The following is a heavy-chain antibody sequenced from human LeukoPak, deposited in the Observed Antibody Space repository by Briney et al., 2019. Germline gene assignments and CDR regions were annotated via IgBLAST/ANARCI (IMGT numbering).Heavy chain of an antibody. D-gene: IGHD3-3*01. J-gene: IGHJ4*02. V-gene: IGHV1-2*02. Sequence: ASVKVSCKASGYTFTCYYMHWVRQAPGQGLEWMGWINPNSGGTNYAQKFHGRVTMTRDTSISTAYMELSRLRSDDTAVYYCARDRTISLGTSKEIKYITIFDYWGQGTLVTVSS. CDR3: ARDRTISLGTSKEIKYITIFDY. CDR1: GYTFTCYY. CDR2: INPNSGGT.